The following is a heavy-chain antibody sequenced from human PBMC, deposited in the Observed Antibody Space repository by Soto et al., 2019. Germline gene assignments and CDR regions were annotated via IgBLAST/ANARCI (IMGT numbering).Heavy chain of an antibody. CDR1: GGSISSGGYY. D-gene: IGHD1-26*01. V-gene: IGHV4-31*03. CDR2: IYYSGST. J-gene: IGHJ5*01. Sequence: QVQLQESGPGLVKPSQTLSLTCSVSGGSISSGGYYWSWIRQHPEKGLEWIGYIYYSGSTNYNPSLKRRVIISVDTSSNRFSLDLRSVTAADTAIYYCARHSASWQWFDYWGQGTLVTVSS. CDR3: ARHSASWQWFDY.